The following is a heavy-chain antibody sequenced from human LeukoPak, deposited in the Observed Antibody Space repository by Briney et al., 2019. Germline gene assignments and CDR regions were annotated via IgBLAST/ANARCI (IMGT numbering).Heavy chain of an antibody. CDR2: ISGSGGST. V-gene: IGHV3-23*01. CDR1: GFTFSTYG. D-gene: IGHD5-18*01. Sequence: PGGSLRLSCVASGFTFSTYGMSWVRQAPGKGLEWVSAISGSGGSTYYADSVKGRFTISRDNSKNTLYLQMNSLRAEDTAVYYCAKGKVRYSYIDYWGQGTLVTVSS. CDR3: AKGKVRYSYIDY. J-gene: IGHJ4*02.